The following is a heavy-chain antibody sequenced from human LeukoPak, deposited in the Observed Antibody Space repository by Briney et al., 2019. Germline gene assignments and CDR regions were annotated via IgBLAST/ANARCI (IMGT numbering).Heavy chain of an antibody. V-gene: IGHV4-34*01. Sequence: AETLSLTCAVYGGSFSGYYWGWIRQTPGKGLEWIGSVYHSGTTYHNPSLKSRVTISVDTSKNQFSLKLSSVTAADTAVYYCGRHRKNTSGYPYYFDYWGQGTLVTVSS. D-gene: IGHD3-22*01. CDR1: GGSFSGYY. CDR3: GRHRKNTSGYPYYFDY. CDR2: VYHSGTT. J-gene: IGHJ4*02.